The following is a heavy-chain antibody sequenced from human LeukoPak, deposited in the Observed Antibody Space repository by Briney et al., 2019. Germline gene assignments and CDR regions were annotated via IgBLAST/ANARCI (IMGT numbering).Heavy chain of an antibody. V-gene: IGHV3-21*01. CDR2: ISSTSSYI. D-gene: IGHD1-1*01. Sequence: PGGSLRLSCAASGFTFSSLGMHRVGQAPGKGLEWVSSISSTSSYISYADSVKGRFTISRDNAKHSVYLQMNSLRPEDTAVYYCVRGRWNVGYWGQGVLVTVSS. CDR3: VRGRWNVGY. J-gene: IGHJ4*02. CDR1: GFTFSSLG.